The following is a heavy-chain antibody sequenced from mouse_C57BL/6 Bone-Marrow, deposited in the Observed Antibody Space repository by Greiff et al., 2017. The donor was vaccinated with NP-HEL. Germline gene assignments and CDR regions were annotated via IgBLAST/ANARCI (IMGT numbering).Heavy chain of an antibody. CDR3: ARRSIYYYVSSYDYYAMDY. D-gene: IGHD1-1*01. CDR1: GYTFTSYW. J-gene: IGHJ4*01. V-gene: IGHV1-59*01. CDR2: IDPSDSYT. Sequence: QVQLQQPGAELVRPGTSVKLSCKASGYTFTSYWMHWVKQRPGQGLEWIGVIDPSDSYTNYNQKFKGKATLTVDTSSSTAYMPLSSLTSEDSAVYYCARRSIYYYVSSYDYYAMDYWGQGTSVTVSS.